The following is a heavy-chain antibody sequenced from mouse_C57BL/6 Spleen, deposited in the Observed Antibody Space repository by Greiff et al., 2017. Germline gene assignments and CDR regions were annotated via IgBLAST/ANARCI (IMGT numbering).Heavy chain of an antibody. CDR3: AREGSTTVVSDY. Sequence: VQLQQSGTELVKPGASVKLSCKASGYTFTSYWMHWVKQRPGQGLEWIGNINPSNGGTNYNEKFKSKATLTVDKSSSTAYMQLSSLTSEDSAVYYCAREGSTTVVSDYWGKGTTLTVSS. V-gene: IGHV1-53*01. CDR1: GYTFTSYW. J-gene: IGHJ2*01. CDR2: INPSNGGT. D-gene: IGHD1-1*01.